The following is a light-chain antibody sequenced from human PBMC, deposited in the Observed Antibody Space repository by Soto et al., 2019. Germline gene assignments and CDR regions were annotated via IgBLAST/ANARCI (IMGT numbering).Light chain of an antibody. CDR1: QSLVHSNGRNY. CDR2: EIF. J-gene: IGKJ1*01. V-gene: IGKV2-24*01. Sequence: DIVMTQTPLSSPVTLGQPASISCRSSQSLVHSNGRNYLGWVHQRPGQPPRLLIYEIFNRFSWVPDRFSGSGAGTDFTLTISRVEAEDVGVYYCLQATEFPWTFGQGTRVEIK. CDR3: LQATEFPWT.